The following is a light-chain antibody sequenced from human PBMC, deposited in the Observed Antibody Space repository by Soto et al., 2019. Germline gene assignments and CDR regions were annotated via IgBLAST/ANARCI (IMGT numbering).Light chain of an antibody. Sequence: DIQMTQSPTTLSASVGDRVTLTCRARQSLNSWLAWYQQKPGKAPKLLIHKASSLESGVPSRFSGSGSGTEFTLTISSLQPDDFATYYCQQYNSYPLTFGGGTKVEIK. CDR3: QQYNSYPLT. V-gene: IGKV1-5*03. J-gene: IGKJ4*01. CDR1: QSLNSW. CDR2: KAS.